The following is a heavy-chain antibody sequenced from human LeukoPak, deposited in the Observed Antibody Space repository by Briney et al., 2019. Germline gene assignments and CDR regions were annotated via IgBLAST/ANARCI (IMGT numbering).Heavy chain of an antibody. CDR2: IRSDGSDT. J-gene: IGHJ3*02. Sequence: GGSLRLSCAASGFTFSDTWMHWVRQAPGKGLVWVSRIRSDGSDTRYAESVKGRFTISRDNAKNSLYLQMNSLRAEDTAVYYCARSYVKNAFDIWGQGTMVTVSS. CDR1: GFTFSDTW. D-gene: IGHD3-16*01. V-gene: IGHV3-74*01. CDR3: ARSYVKNAFDI.